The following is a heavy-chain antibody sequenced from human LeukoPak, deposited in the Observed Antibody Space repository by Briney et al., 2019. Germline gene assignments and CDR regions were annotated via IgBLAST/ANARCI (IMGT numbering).Heavy chain of an antibody. CDR2: IYASGST. D-gene: IGHD5-24*01. CDR1: GGSISSYY. CDR3: ARDRRQRWLQSGFDY. Sequence: SETLSLTCTVSGGSISSYYWSWIRQPAGKGLEWIGRIYASGSTNYNPSLKSRVTISVDTSKNQFSLKLSSVTAADTAVYYCARDRRQRWLQSGFDYWGQGTLVTVSS. J-gene: IGHJ4*02. V-gene: IGHV4-4*07.